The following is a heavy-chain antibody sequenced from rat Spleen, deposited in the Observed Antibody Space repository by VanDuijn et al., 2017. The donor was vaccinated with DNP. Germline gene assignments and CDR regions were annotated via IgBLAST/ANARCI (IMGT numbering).Heavy chain of an antibody. CDR2: ISTGGSNT. CDR3: ATSLTGRA. CDR1: GFTFSHYY. J-gene: IGHJ4*01. D-gene: IGHD5-1*01. V-gene: IGHV5-25*01. Sequence: EVQLVESGGGSVQPGRSMNLSCVVSGFTFSHYYMAWVRQAPAKGLEWVASISTGGSNTYYRDSVKGRFTISRDDAKSTLYLQMDSLRSEDTATYYCATSLTGRAWGQGTSVTVSS.